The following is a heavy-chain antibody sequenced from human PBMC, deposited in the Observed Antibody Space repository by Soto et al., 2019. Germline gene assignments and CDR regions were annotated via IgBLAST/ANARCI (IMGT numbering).Heavy chain of an antibody. V-gene: IGHV4-34*01. CDR2: INHSGST. CDR1: GGSFSGYY. Sequence: SETLSLTCAVYGGSFSGYYWSWIRQPPGKGLEWIGEINHSGSTNYNPSLRSRVTISVDTSKNQFSLKLSSVTAADTAVYYCARVTAAAAKGSNFDYWGQGTLVTVSS. D-gene: IGHD6-13*01. CDR3: ARVTAAAAKGSNFDY. J-gene: IGHJ4*02.